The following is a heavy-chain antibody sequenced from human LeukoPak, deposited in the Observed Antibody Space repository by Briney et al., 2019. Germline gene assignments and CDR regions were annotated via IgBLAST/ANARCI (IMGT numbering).Heavy chain of an antibody. CDR1: GFTLASYW. CDR2: IKQDGSEK. CDR3: AKVSGPTDF. Sequence: GGSLRLYCAASGFTLASYWMSWVRLAPGKGLEWVANIKQDGSEKYYVDSVKGRFTISRDNSKNTLYLQMNSLRAEDTAVYYCAKVSGPTDFWGQGALVTVSS. J-gene: IGHJ4*02. V-gene: IGHV3-7*03.